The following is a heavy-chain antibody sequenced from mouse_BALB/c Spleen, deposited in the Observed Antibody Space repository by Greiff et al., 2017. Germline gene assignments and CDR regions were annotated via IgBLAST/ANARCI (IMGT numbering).Heavy chain of an antibody. V-gene: IGHV3-2*02. J-gene: IGHJ3*01. CDR2: ISYSGST. CDR3: AREGDGFAY. Sequence: EVQLQQSGPGLVKPSQSLSLTCTVTGYSITSDYAWNWIRQFPGNKLEWMGYISYSGSTSYNPSLKSRISITRDTSKNQFFLQLNSVTTEDTATYYCAREGDGFAYWGQGTLVTVSA. D-gene: IGHD3-3*01. CDR1: GYSITSDYA.